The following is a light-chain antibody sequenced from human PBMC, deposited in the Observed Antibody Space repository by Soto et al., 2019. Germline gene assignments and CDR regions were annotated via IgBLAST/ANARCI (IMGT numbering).Light chain of an antibody. V-gene: IGKV3-20*01. CDR1: QSVSSSY. CDR2: GAS. J-gene: IGKJ5*01. Sequence: EIVLTQAPGTLSLSPGERATLSCRASQSVSSSYLAWYQQKPGQAPRLLIYGASSRATGITDRFSGSGSGTDFTLIISRLEPEDFAVYYCQQYGNSPITFGQGTRLDIK. CDR3: QQYGNSPIT.